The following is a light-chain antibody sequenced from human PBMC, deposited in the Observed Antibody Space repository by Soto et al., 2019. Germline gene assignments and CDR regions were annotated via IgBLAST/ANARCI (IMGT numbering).Light chain of an antibody. CDR3: SAYTVSRTYV. J-gene: IGLJ1*01. V-gene: IGLV2-14*01. CDR1: SSDVGDFTH. Sequence: QSVLTQPASVSGSPGQSITLSCTGSSSDVGDFTHVSWYQHHPGKAPKLMIYEVSNRPSGVSNRFSGSKSGNTASLTISGLQAEDEADYYCSAYTVSRTYVFGTGTKVTVL. CDR2: EVS.